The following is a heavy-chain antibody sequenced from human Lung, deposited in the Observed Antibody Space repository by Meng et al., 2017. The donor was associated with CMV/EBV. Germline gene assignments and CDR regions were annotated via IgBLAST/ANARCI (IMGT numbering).Heavy chain of an antibody. D-gene: IGHD5-18*01. J-gene: IGHJ5*02. CDR2: ISYDGSNK. Sequence: SGFNFSSYAMHWVRQAPGKGLEWVAVISYDGSNKYYADSVKGRFTISRDNSKNTLYLQMNSLRAEDTAVYYCARDHGYSYGSGWFDPWGQGTLVTVSS. CDR3: ARDHGYSYGSGWFDP. CDR1: GFNFSSYA. V-gene: IGHV3-30*04.